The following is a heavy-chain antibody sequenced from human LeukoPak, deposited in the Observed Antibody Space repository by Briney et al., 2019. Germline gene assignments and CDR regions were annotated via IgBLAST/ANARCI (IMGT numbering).Heavy chain of an antibody. Sequence: ASVKVSCKVSGYTLTELSMHWVRQAPGKGLEWMGGFDPEDGETIYAQKFQGRVTMTRDTSTSTVYMELSSLRSEDTAVYYCARGLTASFVDTAMAFDYWGQGTLVTVSS. CDR2: FDPEDGET. CDR1: GYTLTELS. CDR3: ARGLTASFVDTAMAFDY. D-gene: IGHD5-18*01. V-gene: IGHV1-24*01. J-gene: IGHJ4*02.